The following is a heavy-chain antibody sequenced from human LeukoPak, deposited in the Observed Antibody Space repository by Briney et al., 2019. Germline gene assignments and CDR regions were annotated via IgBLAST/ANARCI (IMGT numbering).Heavy chain of an antibody. D-gene: IGHD3-10*01. J-gene: IGHJ6*02. CDR3: AADLWFGEVYGMDV. Sequence: VASVKVSCKASGFXFTSSAIQWVRQARGQRLEWIGWIVVGSGNTNYAQKFQERVTITRDMSTSTAYMELSSLRSEDTAVYYCAADLWFGEVYGMDVWGQGTTVTVSS. CDR2: IVVGSGNT. CDR1: GFXFTSSA. V-gene: IGHV1-58*02.